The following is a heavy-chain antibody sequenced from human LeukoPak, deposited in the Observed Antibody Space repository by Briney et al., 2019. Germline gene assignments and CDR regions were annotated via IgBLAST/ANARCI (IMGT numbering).Heavy chain of an antibody. V-gene: IGHV1-69*13. J-gene: IGHJ4*02. CDR1: GFTFTRYD. D-gene: IGHD2-15*01. Sequence: SVEVSCKASGFTFTRYDINWVRQASGQGLEWMGGIIPIFGTANYAQKFQGRVTITADESTSTAYMELSSLRSEDTAVYYCARSVVADDYFDYWGQGTLVTVSS. CDR3: ARSVVADDYFDY. CDR2: IIPIFGTA.